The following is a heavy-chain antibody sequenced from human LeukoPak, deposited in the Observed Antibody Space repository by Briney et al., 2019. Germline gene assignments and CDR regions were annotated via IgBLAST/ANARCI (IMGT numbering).Heavy chain of an antibody. V-gene: IGHV4-34*01. CDR3: ARHPSGRMWLQQGGWFDP. Sequence: SETLSLTCAVYGGSFSGYHWTWIRQSPGKGLDWIGEINDSGSALYNPSLKNRVTISVDMSINHFSVNLTSVTAADTAVYYCARHPSGRMWLQQGGWFDPWGQGTLVTVSS. D-gene: IGHD5-24*01. CDR2: INDSGSA. CDR1: GGSFSGYH. J-gene: IGHJ5*02.